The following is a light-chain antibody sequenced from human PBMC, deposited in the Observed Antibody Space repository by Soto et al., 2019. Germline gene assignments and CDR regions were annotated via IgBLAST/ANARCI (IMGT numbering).Light chain of an antibody. CDR2: GAS. Sequence: EIVLTPSPGTLSLSPGERATLSCRASQSVSSSYLAWYQQKFGQAPRLLIYGASSRATGIPDRFSGSGSGTDFTLTISRLEPEDFAVYYCHHYGSSSWTFGQGTKVDIK. CDR1: QSVSSSY. CDR3: HHYGSSSWT. J-gene: IGKJ1*01. V-gene: IGKV3-20*01.